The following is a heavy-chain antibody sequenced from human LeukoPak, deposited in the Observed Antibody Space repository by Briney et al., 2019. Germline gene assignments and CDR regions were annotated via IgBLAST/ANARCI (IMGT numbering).Heavy chain of an antibody. Sequence: ASVKVSCKASGYTFTDYYIHWVRQAPGQGLEWMGWINPNSGGTNYAQKFQGRVTMTRDTSISTAYMELSRLRSDDMAMYYCARGGVTFGGAYYMAVWGQGATVTVSS. CDR2: INPNSGGT. V-gene: IGHV1-2*02. D-gene: IGHD3-16*01. J-gene: IGHJ6*03. CDR1: GYTFTDYY. CDR3: ARGGVTFGGAYYMAV.